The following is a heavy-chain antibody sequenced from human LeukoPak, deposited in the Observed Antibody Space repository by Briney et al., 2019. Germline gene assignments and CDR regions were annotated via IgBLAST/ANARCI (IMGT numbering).Heavy chain of an antibody. V-gene: IGHV3-23*01. CDR2: ISGSGGST. J-gene: IGHJ4*02. D-gene: IGHD3-10*01. Sequence: GGSLRLSCAASGFTFSSYAMSWVRQAPGKGLEWVSAISGSGGSTYYADSVKGRFTISRDNSKNTLYLQMNSLRAEDTAVYYCAKDRTTMVRGVVPFDYWGQGTLVTVSS. CDR1: GFTFSSYA. CDR3: AKDRTTMVRGVVPFDY.